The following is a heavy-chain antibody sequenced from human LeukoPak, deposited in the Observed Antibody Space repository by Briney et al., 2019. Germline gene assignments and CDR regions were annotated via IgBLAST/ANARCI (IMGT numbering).Heavy chain of an antibody. CDR3: ARGAGVGSYVPFDL. D-gene: IGHD3-16*01. CDR1: GFTFSSYA. J-gene: IGHJ4*02. CDR2: ISYDGSNK. V-gene: IGHV3-30-3*01. Sequence: GRSLRLSCAASGFTFSSYAMHWVRQAPGKGLEWVAVISYDGSNKYYADSVKGRFTISRDNSKNTVDLQMSSLRAEDTAVYYCARGAGVGSYVPFDLWGQGTRVTVSS.